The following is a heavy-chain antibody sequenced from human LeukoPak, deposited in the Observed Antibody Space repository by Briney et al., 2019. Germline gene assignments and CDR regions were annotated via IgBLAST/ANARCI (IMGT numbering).Heavy chain of an antibody. CDR2: IYYSGST. D-gene: IGHD1-26*01. Sequence: SETLSLTCAVSGGSISSSSYYWGWLRQPPGKGLEWIGRIYYSGSTYYNPSLKRRVTISVDTSKNQFSLKLSSVTAADTAVYYCASLNEWDRLFDYWGQGTLVTVSS. CDR1: GGSISSSSYY. CDR3: ASLNEWDRLFDY. J-gene: IGHJ4*02. V-gene: IGHV4-39*07.